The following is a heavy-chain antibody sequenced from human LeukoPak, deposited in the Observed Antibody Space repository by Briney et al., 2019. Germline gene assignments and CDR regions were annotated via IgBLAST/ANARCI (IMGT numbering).Heavy chain of an antibody. D-gene: IGHD5-18*01. J-gene: IGHJ4*02. V-gene: IGHV3-23*01. CDR1: GFTFSSYA. CDR2: ISGSGGST. CDR3: AKRIQLWADYFDY. Sequence: PGRSLRLSCAASGFTFSSYAMSWVRQAPGKGLEWVSAISGSGGSTYYADSVKGRFTISRDNSKNTLYMQMNSLRAEDTAVYYCAKRIQLWADYFDYWGQGTLVTVSS.